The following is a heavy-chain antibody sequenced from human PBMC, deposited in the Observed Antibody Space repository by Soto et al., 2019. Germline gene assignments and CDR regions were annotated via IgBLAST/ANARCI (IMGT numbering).Heavy chain of an antibody. J-gene: IGHJ4*02. CDR1: GYTFTNYW. D-gene: IGHD4-17*01. CDR2: IYPGDSDT. V-gene: IGHV5-51*03. CDR3: ARPGDDSDYIFEE. Sequence: EVQLLQSGAEVKKPGESLKISCKGSGYTFTNYWIGWVRQMPGKGLEWMGIIYPGDSDTRYSPSFQGQVTISVDESINTAYLQWGSLKASDTAIYYCARPGDDSDYIFEEWGQGTLVTVSS.